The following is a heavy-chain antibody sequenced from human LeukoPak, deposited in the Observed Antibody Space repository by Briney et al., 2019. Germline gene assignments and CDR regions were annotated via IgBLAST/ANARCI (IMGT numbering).Heavy chain of an antibody. V-gene: IGHV4-38-2*02. CDR3: ARAPFTFGGVIDTAGGYYFDY. D-gene: IGHD3-16*02. J-gene: IGHJ4*02. CDR2: IYHSGST. CDR1: GYSISSGYY. Sequence: SETLSLTCTVSGYSISSGYYWGWIRLPPGKGLKWIGSIYHSGSTFYNPSLKSRVTISVDTSKNQFSLKLSSVTAADTAVYYCARAPFTFGGVIDTAGGYYFDYWGQGTLVTVSS.